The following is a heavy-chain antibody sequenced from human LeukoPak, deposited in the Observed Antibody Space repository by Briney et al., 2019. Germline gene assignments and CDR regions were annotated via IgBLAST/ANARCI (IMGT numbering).Heavy chain of an antibody. CDR3: ARDLANFWGGFYYYYMDV. D-gene: IGHD3-16*01. V-gene: IGHV3-48*04. CDR1: GFTFSSYS. CDR2: ISSSGGTI. Sequence: RGSLRLSCAASGFTFSSYSMNWVRQAPGKGLEWVSYISSSGGTIYHADSVKGRFTISRDNAKNSLYLQMNSLRAEDTAVYYCARDLANFWGGFYYYYMDVWGKGTTVTVSS. J-gene: IGHJ6*03.